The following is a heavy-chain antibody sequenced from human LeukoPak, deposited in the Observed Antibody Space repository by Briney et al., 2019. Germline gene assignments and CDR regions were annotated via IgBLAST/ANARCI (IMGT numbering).Heavy chain of an antibody. J-gene: IGHJ6*02. D-gene: IGHD3-22*01. CDR1: GGSISSYY. Sequence: SETLSLTCTVSGGSISSYYWSWIRQPPAKGLEWIGYIYYSGSTNYNPSLKSRVTISVDTSKNQFSLKLSSVTAADTAVYYCARGDYYDSSGYYRVGYGMDVWGQGTTVTVSS. CDR2: IYYSGST. V-gene: IGHV4-59*01. CDR3: ARGDYYDSSGYYRVGYGMDV.